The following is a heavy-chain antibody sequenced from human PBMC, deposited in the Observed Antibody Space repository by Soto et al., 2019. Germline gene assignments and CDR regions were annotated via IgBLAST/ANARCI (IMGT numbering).Heavy chain of an antibody. V-gene: IGHV4-30-2*01. Sequence: SETLSLTCAVSGSSISSGDYSCTWIRQPPGRGLEWIGYIYHSGNTYYNPSLKSRVTISVVRSKNQFFLDLNYVTAADTAVYYCARFGHSGGYFPSYFDYWGQGTLVTVSS. D-gene: IGHD3-22*01. CDR2: IYHSGNT. CDR1: GSSISSGDYS. J-gene: IGHJ4*02. CDR3: ARFGHSGGYFPSYFDY.